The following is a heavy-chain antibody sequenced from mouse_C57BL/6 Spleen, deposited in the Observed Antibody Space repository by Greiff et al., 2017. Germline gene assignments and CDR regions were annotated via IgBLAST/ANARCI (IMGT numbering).Heavy chain of an antibody. CDR1: GYTFTSYW. CDR3: ARGGSSYFDY. Sequence: VQLQQSGAELVKPGASVKLSCKASGYTFTSYWMQWVKQRPGQGLEWIGEIDPSDSYTNYNQKFKGKATLTVDTSSSTAYMQLSSLTSEDSAVYYCARGGSSYFDYWGQGTTLTVSS. CDR2: IDPSDSYT. V-gene: IGHV1-50*01. D-gene: IGHD1-1*02. J-gene: IGHJ2*01.